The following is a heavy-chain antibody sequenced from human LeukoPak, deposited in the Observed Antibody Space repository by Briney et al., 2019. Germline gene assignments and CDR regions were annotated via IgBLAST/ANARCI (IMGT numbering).Heavy chain of an antibody. D-gene: IGHD6-13*01. CDR3: AKTYSSSWSLRWGYYYYYGMDV. V-gene: IGHV3-23*01. Sequence: QAGGSLRLSCAASGFTFSSYAMSWVRHAPGKGLEWVSAISGSGGSTYYADSVKGRFTISRDNSKNTLYLQMNSLRAEDTAVYYCAKTYSSSWSLRWGYYYYYGMDVWGQGTTVTVSS. CDR2: ISGSGGST. J-gene: IGHJ6*02. CDR1: GFTFSSYA.